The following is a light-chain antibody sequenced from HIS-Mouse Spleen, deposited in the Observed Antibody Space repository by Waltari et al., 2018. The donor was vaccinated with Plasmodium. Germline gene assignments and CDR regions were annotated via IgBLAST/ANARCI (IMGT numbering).Light chain of an antibody. V-gene: IGKV3-20*01. J-gene: IGKJ1*01. Sequence: EIVLTQSPGTLSLSPGERATLSCRASQSVSSSYLAWYQQKPGQSPRLLIYGASSRATGIPDRFSGSGSGTDFTLTISRLEPEEFAVYYCQRYGSSPRTFGQGTKVEIK. CDR1: QSVSSSY. CDR3: QRYGSSPRT. CDR2: GAS.